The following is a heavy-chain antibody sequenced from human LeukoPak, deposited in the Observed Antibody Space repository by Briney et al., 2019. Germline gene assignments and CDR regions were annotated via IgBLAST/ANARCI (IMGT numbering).Heavy chain of an antibody. CDR2: ISGSGGSP. Sequence: GGSLRLSCAASGFTFSTYAMSWVRQAPGKGLEWVSAISGSGGSPYYADSVKGRFTISRDNSKNTLYLQMNSLRAEDTAVYYCAKTDNYDYVWGSSRDAFDIWGQGTMVTVSS. CDR3: AKTDNYDYVWGSSRDAFDI. CDR1: GFTFSTYA. D-gene: IGHD3-16*01. V-gene: IGHV3-23*01. J-gene: IGHJ3*02.